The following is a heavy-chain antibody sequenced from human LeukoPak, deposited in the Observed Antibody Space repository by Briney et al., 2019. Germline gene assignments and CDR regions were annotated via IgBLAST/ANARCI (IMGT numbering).Heavy chain of an antibody. CDR3: ARMSGRYYDY. J-gene: IGHJ4*02. CDR2: INPTGGST. V-gene: IGHV1-46*01. CDR1: GYTFPSYF. Sequence: ASVKVSCKASGYTFPSYFMHWVRQAPGQGLEWMGIINPTGGSTTYAQKFQGRVTMTRDTSTSTVYMELSRLRSDDTAVYYCARMSGRYYDYWGQGTLVTVSS. D-gene: IGHD1-26*01.